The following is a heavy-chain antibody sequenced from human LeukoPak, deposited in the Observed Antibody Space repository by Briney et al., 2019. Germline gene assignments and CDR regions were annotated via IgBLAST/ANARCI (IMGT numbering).Heavy chain of an antibody. CDR2: IYSDGST. CDR3: ARERGRGRDSPWFDY. CDR1: GFIVSGGF. Sequence: GGSLRLSCAASGFIVSGGFMSWVCQAPGKGLEWVSVIYSDGSTYYADSVKGRFTISRDNSKNTLDLQMTGLRAEDTAVYYCARERGRGRDSPWFDYWGQGTLVTVSS. D-gene: IGHD1-26*01. V-gene: IGHV3-53*01. J-gene: IGHJ4*02.